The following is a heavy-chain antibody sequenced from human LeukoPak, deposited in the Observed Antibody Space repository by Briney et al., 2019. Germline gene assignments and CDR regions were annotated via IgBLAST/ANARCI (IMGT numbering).Heavy chain of an antibody. CDR3: VRDLGYSSGHGLDV. V-gene: IGHV3-30*02. Sequence: GGSLRLSCAASGFTFTDSAMHWVRRAPGAGLEWVALIRSGGSNEYYADSVKGRFTIYRDNAKNMLYLQMNRLSAEDTAMYYCVRDLGYSSGHGLDVRGQGTTVTVSS. CDR2: IRSGGSNE. D-gene: IGHD6-19*01. CDR1: GFTFTDSA. J-gene: IGHJ6*02.